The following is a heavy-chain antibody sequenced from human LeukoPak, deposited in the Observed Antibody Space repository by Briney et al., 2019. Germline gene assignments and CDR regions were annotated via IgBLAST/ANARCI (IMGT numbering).Heavy chain of an antibody. CDR2: TYHSGST. V-gene: IGHV4-38-2*01. D-gene: IGHD2-2*01. Sequence: SETLSLTCAVSGYSISSGYYWGWIRQPPGMGLECIGSTYHSGSTYYNPSLKSRVTISVDTSKNQFSLKLSSVTAADTAVYYCARHIAYCSSTSCYDPTIHPFDYWGQGTLVTVSS. CDR1: GYSISSGYY. J-gene: IGHJ4*02. CDR3: ARHIAYCSSTSCYDPTIHPFDY.